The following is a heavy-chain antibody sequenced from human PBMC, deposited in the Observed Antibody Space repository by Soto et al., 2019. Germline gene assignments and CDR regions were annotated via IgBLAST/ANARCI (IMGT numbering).Heavy chain of an antibody. CDR3: ADTLGYCSSTSCSEYFQH. D-gene: IGHD2-2*01. CDR2: IIPIFGTA. Sequence: QVQLVQSGAEVKKPGSSVKVSCKASGGTFSSYAISWVRQAPGQGLEWMGGIIPIFGTANYAQKFQGRVTITADESTSTAYMELSSLRSEDTAVYYCADTLGYCSSTSCSEYFQHWGQGTLVTVSS. V-gene: IGHV1-69*01. CDR1: GGTFSSYA. J-gene: IGHJ1*01.